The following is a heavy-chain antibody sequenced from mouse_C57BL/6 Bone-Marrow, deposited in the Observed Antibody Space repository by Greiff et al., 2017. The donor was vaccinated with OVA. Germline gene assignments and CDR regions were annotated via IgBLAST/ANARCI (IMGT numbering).Heavy chain of an antibody. Sequence: DVKLQESGAELVMPGASVKLSCTASGFNIKDDYMHWVKERPEQGLEWIGWIDPENGDTEYASKFQGKATITADTSSKTVYLHLSSLTSEDTAVYYCTTYRYWGQGTTLTVSS. CDR1: GFNIKDDY. CDR2: IDPENGDT. J-gene: IGHJ2*01. V-gene: IGHV14-4*01. CDR3: TTYRY.